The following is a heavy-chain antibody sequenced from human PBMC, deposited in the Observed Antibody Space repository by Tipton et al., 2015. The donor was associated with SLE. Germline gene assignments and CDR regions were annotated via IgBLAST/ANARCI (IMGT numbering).Heavy chain of an antibody. CDR1: GFTFGSYW. V-gene: IGHV3-7*04. J-gene: IGHJ4*02. Sequence: SLRLSCAASGFTFGSYWMTWVRQAPGKGLEWVANINQGGSENHYVDSVRGRFTISRDNAKNSLYLQMNTLRAEDTAVYYCSRGNFQHQGFWGQGTLVTVSS. D-gene: IGHD2/OR15-2a*01. CDR2: INQGGSEN. CDR3: SRGNFQHQGF.